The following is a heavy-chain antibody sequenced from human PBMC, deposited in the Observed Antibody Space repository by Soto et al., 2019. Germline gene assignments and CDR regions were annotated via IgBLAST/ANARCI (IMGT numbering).Heavy chain of an antibody. CDR1: GFTFSSHA. Sequence: LRLSCAASGFTFSSHALYWVRRAPGKGLEWVAVISKDGGNKYYADSVKDRFTISRDNSKDTVYLQMNSLRAEDTAVYYCARDQTTVRGGYYYYGMDVWGQGTTVTVSS. J-gene: IGHJ6*02. CDR3: ARDQTTVRGGYYYYGMDV. D-gene: IGHD4-17*01. CDR2: ISKDGGNK. V-gene: IGHV3-30-3*01.